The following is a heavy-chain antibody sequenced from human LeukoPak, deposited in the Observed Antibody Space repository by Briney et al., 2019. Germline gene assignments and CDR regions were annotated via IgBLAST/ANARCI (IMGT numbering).Heavy chain of an antibody. CDR2: ISRSGGST. D-gene: IGHD3-3*01. V-gene: IGHV3-23*01. J-gene: IGHJ4*02. CDR1: GFTFSTYA. CDR3: AKLEGGRPSHNYFDF. Sequence: GGSLRLSCTASGFTFSTYAMTWVRQAPGKGLEWVSTISRSGGSTYYADSVKGRFTISRDNSKNTLYLQMNSLRAEDTAVYYCAKLEGGRPSHNYFDFWGQGTLVTVSS.